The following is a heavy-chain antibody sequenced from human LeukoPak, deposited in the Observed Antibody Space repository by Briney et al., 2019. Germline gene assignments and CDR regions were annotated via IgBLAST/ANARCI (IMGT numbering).Heavy chain of an antibody. V-gene: IGHV4-59*12. D-gene: IGHD3-16*01. J-gene: IGHJ5*02. Sequence: SETLSLTFTVSDGSITNYDWSWVRQPPGKGLEFIGHVHYSGTANYNPSLRSRVTISIDTSKKHFFLKLSSVTAADTAVYYCARVRYYDYVWDPWGQGTLVTVSS. CDR1: DGSITNYD. CDR3: ARVRYYDYVWDP. CDR2: VHYSGTA.